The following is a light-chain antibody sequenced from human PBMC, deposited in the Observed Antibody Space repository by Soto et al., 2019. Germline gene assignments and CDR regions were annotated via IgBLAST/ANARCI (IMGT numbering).Light chain of an antibody. CDR1: SSDVGGYNY. CDR3: SSYTSSNTLYV. CDR2: EVN. J-gene: IGLJ1*01. Sequence: QSVLTQPPSASGSPGQSVAISCTGTSSDVGGYNYVSWYQQHPGKAPKLMIYEVNKRPSGVPNRFSGSKSGNAASLTISGLQAEDEADYYCSSYTSSNTLYVFGTGTKVTVL. V-gene: IGLV2-8*01.